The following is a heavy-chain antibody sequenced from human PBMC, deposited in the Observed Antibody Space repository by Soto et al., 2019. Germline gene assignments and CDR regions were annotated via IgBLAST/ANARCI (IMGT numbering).Heavy chain of an antibody. CDR2: IYYTGIT. V-gene: IGHV4-31*03. J-gene: IGHJ5*01. CDR3: ARETRQIVVVTAIPGWFDS. Sequence: SETLSLTCTVSGGSISSIDYYWTWMRQHPDKGLEWIGYIYYTGITYYNPSLRSRVRMSVDTSKNQFSLILTSVTVADTAVYYCARETRQIVVVTAIPGWFDSWGQGTLVTVSS. CDR1: GGSISSIDYY. D-gene: IGHD2-21*02.